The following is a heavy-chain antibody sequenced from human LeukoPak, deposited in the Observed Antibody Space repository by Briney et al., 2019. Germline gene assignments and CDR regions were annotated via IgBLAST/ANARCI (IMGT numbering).Heavy chain of an antibody. CDR2: INHSGST. CDR3: ARNVGGIAVAGGFIDY. D-gene: IGHD6-19*01. CDR1: GGSFSGYY. J-gene: IGHJ4*02. Sequence: PSETLSLTCAVYGGSFSGYYWSWIRQPPGKGLEWIGEINHSGSTNYNPSLKSRVTISVDTSKNQFSLKPSSVTAADTAVYYCARNVGGIAVAGGFIDYWGQGTLVTVSS. V-gene: IGHV4-34*01.